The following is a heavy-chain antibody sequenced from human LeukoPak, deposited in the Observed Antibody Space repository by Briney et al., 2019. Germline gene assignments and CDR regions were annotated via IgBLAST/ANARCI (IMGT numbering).Heavy chain of an antibody. CDR2: IYYSGST. V-gene: IGHV4-59*01. CDR3: ARVPSESAALDY. D-gene: IGHD6-13*01. Sequence: PSETLSLTCTVSGGSTSSYYWSWIRQRPGKGLEWIGYIYYSGSTNYNPSLKSRVTISVDTSKNQFSLKLSSVTAADTAVYYCARVPSESAALDYWGQGTLVTVSS. CDR1: GGSTSSYY. J-gene: IGHJ4*02.